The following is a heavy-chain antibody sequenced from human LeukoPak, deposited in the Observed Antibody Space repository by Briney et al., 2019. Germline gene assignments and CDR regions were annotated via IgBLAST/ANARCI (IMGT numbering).Heavy chain of an antibody. CDR3: AKVPGDYYYMDV. CDR2: IRYDGSNK. V-gene: IGHV3-30*02. J-gene: IGHJ6*03. Sequence: GGSLRLSCAASGFIFSSYDIHWVRQAPGKGLEWVAFIRYDGSNKYFADSVKGRFSISRDNSKNTLYLQMNSLRAEDTAVYYCAKVPGDYYYMDVWGKGTTVTVSS. CDR1: GFIFSSYD.